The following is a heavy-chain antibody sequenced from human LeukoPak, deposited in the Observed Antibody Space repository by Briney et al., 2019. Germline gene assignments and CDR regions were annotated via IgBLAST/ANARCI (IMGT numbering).Heavy chain of an antibody. D-gene: IGHD3-10*01. J-gene: IGHJ4*02. Sequence: GGSLRLSCAASGFTFSSYAMSWVRQAPGKGLEWVSAISGSGGSTYYADSVKGRFTISRDNSKNTLYLQMNSQRAEDTAVYYTFTYYYGSGSYSRGYWGQGTLVTVSS. CDR3: FTYYYGSGSYSRGY. CDR2: ISGSGGST. CDR1: GFTFSSYA. V-gene: IGHV3-23*01.